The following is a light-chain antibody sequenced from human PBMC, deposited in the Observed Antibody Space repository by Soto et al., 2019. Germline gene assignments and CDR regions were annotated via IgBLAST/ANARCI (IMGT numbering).Light chain of an antibody. J-gene: IGKJ5*01. V-gene: IGKV3-15*01. CDR2: SAS. Sequence: EIVLTQSPATLSLSPGEGATLSCRASQSVSSNLAWQQQTPRHGPRLLRHSASTRATGSPAGFCGGGTATEFSPTIIRLEADDVVVFYCQQYGSYSVTFGQGTRLEIK. CDR3: QQYGSYSVT. CDR1: QSVSSN.